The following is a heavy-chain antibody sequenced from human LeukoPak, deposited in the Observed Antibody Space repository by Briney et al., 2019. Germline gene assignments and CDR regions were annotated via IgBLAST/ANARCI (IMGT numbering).Heavy chain of an antibody. D-gene: IGHD3-22*01. V-gene: IGHV3-23*01. J-gene: IGHJ4*02. Sequence: GASLRLSCAASGFTFSSYAMSWVRQAPGKGLEWVSAISGSGGSTYYADSVKGRFTISRDNSKNTLYLQMNSLRAEDTVVYYCAKDLYYYDSSGYCDYWGQGTLVTVSS. CDR2: ISGSGGST. CDR1: GFTFSSYA. CDR3: AKDLYYYDSSGYCDY.